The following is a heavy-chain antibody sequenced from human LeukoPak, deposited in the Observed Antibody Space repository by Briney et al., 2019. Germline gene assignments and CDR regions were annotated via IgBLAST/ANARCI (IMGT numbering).Heavy chain of an antibody. Sequence: SETLSLTCTVSGGSISSSSYYWGWIRQPPGKGLEWIGSIYYSGSTYYNPSLKSRVTISVDTSKNQFSLKLSSVTAADTAVYYCARHGDIRYFDWLLYPYYFDYWGQGTLVTVSS. CDR1: GGSISSSSYY. V-gene: IGHV4-39*01. J-gene: IGHJ4*02. CDR3: ARHGDIRYFDWLLYPYYFDY. CDR2: IYYSGST. D-gene: IGHD3-9*01.